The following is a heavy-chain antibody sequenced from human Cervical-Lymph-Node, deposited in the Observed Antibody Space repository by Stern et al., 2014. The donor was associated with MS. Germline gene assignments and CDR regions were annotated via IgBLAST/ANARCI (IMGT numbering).Heavy chain of an antibody. CDR3: ARERDFYDSSGYYVSDALDI. D-gene: IGHD3-22*01. V-gene: IGHV1-18*01. Sequence: VQLVQSGAEVKKPGASVKVSCKVSGYTFTSYVINWVRQAPGQGLEWMGWIRPYDGHTNYTQKFQGRLIMTRNAFTSTVDMELRSLRSDDTAVYYCARERDFYDSSGYYVSDALDIWGQGTMVTVSS. CDR2: IRPYDGHT. CDR1: GYTFTSYV. J-gene: IGHJ3*02.